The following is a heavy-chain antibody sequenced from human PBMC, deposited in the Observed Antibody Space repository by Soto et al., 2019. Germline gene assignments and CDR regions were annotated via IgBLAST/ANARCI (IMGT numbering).Heavy chain of an antibody. D-gene: IGHD3-16*01. J-gene: IGHJ4*02. V-gene: IGHV1-18*01. Sequence: TRHGVGRVSKTPQHGLEWMGWISAYNGNTNYAQKLQGRVTMTTDTSTSTAYMELRSLRSDDPAVYYSARQNLAQEMGGGTRRNYCGPGTLVTAS. CDR2: ISAYNGNT. CDR1: TRHG. CDR3: ARQNLAQEMGGGTRRNY.